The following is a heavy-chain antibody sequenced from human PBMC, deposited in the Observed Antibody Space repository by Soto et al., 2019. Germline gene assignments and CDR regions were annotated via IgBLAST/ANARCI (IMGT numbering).Heavy chain of an antibody. CDR2: INHSGST. J-gene: IGHJ6*02. Sequence: SETLSLTCAVYGGSFSGYYWSWIRQPPGKGLEWIGEINHSGSTNYNPSLKSRVTISVDTSKNQFSLKLSSVTAADTAVYYCARDAAMVSDYYYGMDVWGQGTTVTVSS. V-gene: IGHV4-34*01. CDR1: GGSFSGYY. CDR3: ARDAAMVSDYYYGMDV. D-gene: IGHD5-18*01.